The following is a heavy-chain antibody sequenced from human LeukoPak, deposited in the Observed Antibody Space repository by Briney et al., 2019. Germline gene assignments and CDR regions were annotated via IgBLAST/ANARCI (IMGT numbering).Heavy chain of an antibody. D-gene: IGHD3-16*01. J-gene: IGHJ4*02. CDR2: IYYSGST. CDR3: AREIDVWGGLLDY. V-gene: IGHV4-59*01. CDR1: GGSISSYY. Sequence: SETLSLTCTVSGGSISSYYWSWIRQPPGKGLEWIGYIYYSGSTNYNPSLKSRVTISVDTSKNQFSLKLSSVTAADTAVYYCAREIDVWGGLLDYWGQGTLVTVSS.